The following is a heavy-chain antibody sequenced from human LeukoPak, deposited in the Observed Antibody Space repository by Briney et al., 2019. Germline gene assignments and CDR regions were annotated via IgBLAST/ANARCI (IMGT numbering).Heavy chain of an antibody. J-gene: IGHJ4*02. D-gene: IGHD2-2*01. Sequence: PSVKVSCKASGYTFTGYYMHWVRQAPRQGLDWMGWMNPNSGGTNYAQKFQGRVTMTRDTSISTAYMELSRLRSDDTAVYYCAVRGTLYCSSTSCYLWWGQGTLVTVSS. CDR3: AVRGTLYCSSTSCYLW. CDR1: GYTFTGYY. CDR2: MNPNSGGT. V-gene: IGHV1-2*02.